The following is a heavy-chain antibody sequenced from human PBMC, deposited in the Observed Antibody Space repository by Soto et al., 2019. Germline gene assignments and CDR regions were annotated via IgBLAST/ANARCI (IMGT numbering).Heavy chain of an antibody. J-gene: IGHJ4*02. CDR1: GYTFTSYG. CDR3: ARVRIAVAGTVPDY. V-gene: IGHV1-18*04. Sequence: ASVKVSCKASGYTFTSYGISGVRQAPGQGLEWMGWISAYNGNTNYAQKLQGRVTMTTDTSTSTAYMELRSLRSDDTAVYYCARVRIAVAGTVPDYWGQGTLVTVSS. D-gene: IGHD6-19*01. CDR2: ISAYNGNT.